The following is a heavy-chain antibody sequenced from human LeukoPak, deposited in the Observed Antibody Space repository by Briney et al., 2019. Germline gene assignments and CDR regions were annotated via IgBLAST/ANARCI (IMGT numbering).Heavy chain of an antibody. J-gene: IGHJ5*02. Sequence: ASVKVSCKASGYTFTSYAMHWLRQAPGQRLEWMGWINAGNGNTKYSQKFQGRVTITRDTSASTAYMELSSLRYEDTAVYYCAREALYCSSTSCRINWFDPWGQGTLVTVSS. CDR3: AREALYCSSTSCRINWFDP. CDR1: GYTFTSYA. CDR2: INAGNGNT. D-gene: IGHD2-2*01. V-gene: IGHV1-3*01.